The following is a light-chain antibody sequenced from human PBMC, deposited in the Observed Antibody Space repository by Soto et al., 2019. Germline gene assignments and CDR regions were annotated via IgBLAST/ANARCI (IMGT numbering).Light chain of an antibody. CDR2: DVN. CDR1: SSDIGAYNF. J-gene: IGLJ2*01. V-gene: IGLV2-14*03. CDR3: TSWTTSTTMI. Sequence: QSALTQPASVSGSPGQSITISCTGTSSDIGAYNFVSWYQQHPGKAPKLMLXDVNIRPSGVSNRFSGSKSVNTASLTISGXXXXXXADYYCTSWTTSTTMIFGGGTQLTVL.